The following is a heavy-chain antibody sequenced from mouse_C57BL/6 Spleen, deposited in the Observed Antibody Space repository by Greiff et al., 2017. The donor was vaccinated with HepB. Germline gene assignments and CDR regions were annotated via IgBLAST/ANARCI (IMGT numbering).Heavy chain of an antibody. CDR1: GYTFTSYW. CDR2: IDPSDSET. Sequence: QVQLQQPGAELVRPGSSVKLSCKASGYTFTSYWMHWVKQRPIQGLEWIGNIDPSDSETHYNQKFKDKATLTVDKSSRTADMQLSSLTSEDSAVYYSARLELTGTFAYWGQGTLVTVSA. D-gene: IGHD4-1*01. CDR3: ARLELTGTFAY. V-gene: IGHV1-52*01. J-gene: IGHJ3*01.